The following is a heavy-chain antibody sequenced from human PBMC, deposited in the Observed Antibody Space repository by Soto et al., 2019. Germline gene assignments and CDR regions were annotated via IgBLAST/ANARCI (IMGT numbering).Heavy chain of an antibody. CDR2: INPSGGST. J-gene: IGHJ3*02. CDR3: ASHGSGYSSEAFDI. D-gene: IGHD3-22*01. CDR1: GYTFTSYD. V-gene: IGHV1-46*01. Sequence: ASVKVSCKASGYTFTSYDISWVRQAPGQGLEWMGIINPSGGSTSYAQKFQGRVTMTRDTSTSTVYMELSSLRSEDTAVYYCASHGSGYSSEAFDIWGQGTMVTVSS.